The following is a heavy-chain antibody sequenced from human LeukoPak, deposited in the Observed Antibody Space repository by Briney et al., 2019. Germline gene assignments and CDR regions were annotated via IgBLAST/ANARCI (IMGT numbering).Heavy chain of an antibody. V-gene: IGHV4-59*12. Sequence: PSETLSLTCTVSGGSISSYYWSWIRQPPGKGLEWIGYIYYSGSTNYNPSLKSRVTISVDTSKNQFSLKLSSVTAADTAVYYCARDNNYYGSGSFDYWGQGTLVTVSS. D-gene: IGHD3-10*01. CDR2: IYYSGST. J-gene: IGHJ4*02. CDR3: ARDNNYYGSGSFDY. CDR1: GGSISSYY.